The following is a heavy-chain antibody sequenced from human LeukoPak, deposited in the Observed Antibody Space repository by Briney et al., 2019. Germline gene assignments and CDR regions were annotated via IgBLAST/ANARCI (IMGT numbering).Heavy chain of an antibody. V-gene: IGHV4-59*01. CDR2: VYYSGST. CDR3: ARSELLWFGGVNSGFDY. Sequence: SETLSLTCTVSGGSISSYYWSWIRQPPGKGLEWIGYVYYSGSTNYNPSLKSRVTISVDTSENQFSLRLTSVSAADTAVYYCARSELLWFGGVNSGFDYWGQGTLVTVSS. D-gene: IGHD3-10*01. J-gene: IGHJ4*02. CDR1: GGSISSYY.